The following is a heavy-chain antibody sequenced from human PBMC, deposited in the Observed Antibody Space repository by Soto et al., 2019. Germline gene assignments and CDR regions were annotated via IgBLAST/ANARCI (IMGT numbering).Heavy chain of an antibody. D-gene: IGHD3-9*01. Sequence: QVQLVQSGAEVKKPGASVKVSCKASGYAFTSYGISWVRQAPGQGLEWMGWISAYNGNTNYAQKLQGRVTMTTDTSTNTAYMELRSLRSDDTAVYYCARDFDWLLSPTIFDYWGQGTLFTVSS. CDR1: GYAFTSYG. CDR3: ARDFDWLLSPTIFDY. CDR2: ISAYNGNT. J-gene: IGHJ4*02. V-gene: IGHV1-18*01.